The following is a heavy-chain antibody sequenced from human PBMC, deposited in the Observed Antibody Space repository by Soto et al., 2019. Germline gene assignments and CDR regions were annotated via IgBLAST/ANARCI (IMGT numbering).Heavy chain of an antibody. D-gene: IGHD6-19*01. CDR3: TRQHLDVPVASAIDY. CDR1: GFTFSGST. J-gene: IGHJ4*02. Sequence: PGESLKISCAASGFTFSGSTIHWVRQTSGKGLEWVGRIPSKTNTYATAYAASVKGRFTISRDDSKNTAYLQMNSLKTEDTAVYYCTRQHLDVPVASAIDYWGQGTLVTVSS. V-gene: IGHV3-73*01. CDR2: IPSKTNTYAT.